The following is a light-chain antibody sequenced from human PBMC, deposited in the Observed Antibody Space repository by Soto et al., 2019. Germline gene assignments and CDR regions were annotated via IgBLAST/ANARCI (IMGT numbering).Light chain of an antibody. Sequence: QSVLTQPASVSGSPGQSITISCTGTNNDVGAYNYVSWFQQHPGKAPKTMIYDVSNRPSGVSNRFSGSKSGNTASLTISGLQAEDEADYYCSSYTRSNTVLFGGGTKLT. V-gene: IGLV2-14*03. CDR3: SSYTRSNTVL. J-gene: IGLJ3*02. CDR1: NNDVGAYNY. CDR2: DVS.